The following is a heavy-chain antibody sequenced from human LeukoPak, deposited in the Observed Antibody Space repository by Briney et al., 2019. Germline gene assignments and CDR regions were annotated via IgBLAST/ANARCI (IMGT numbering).Heavy chain of an antibody. CDR2: ISSSSSYI. D-gene: IGHD6-13*01. CDR1: GYSISSGYY. V-gene: IGHV3-21*01. J-gene: IGHJ4*02. Sequence: ETLSLTCTVSGYSISSGYYWGWVRQAPGKGLEWVSSISSSSSYIYYADSVKGRFTISRDNAKNSLYLQMNSLRAEDTAVYYCASPYSSRWYELCYWGQGTLVTVSS. CDR3: ASPYSSRWYELCY.